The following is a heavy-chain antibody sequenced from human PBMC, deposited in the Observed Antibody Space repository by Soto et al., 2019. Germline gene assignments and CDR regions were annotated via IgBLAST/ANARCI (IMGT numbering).Heavy chain of an antibody. J-gene: IGHJ6*02. V-gene: IGHV3-30*03. CDR1: GFTFSSYG. CDR2: ISYDGSNK. CDR3: VVVAATPGTDGMDV. D-gene: IGHD2-15*01. Sequence: QVPLVESGGGVVQPGRSLRLSCAASGFTFSSYGMHWVRQAPGKGLEWVAVISYDGSNKYYADSVKGRFTISRDNSKNTLYLKMNSLRAEDTAVYYGVVVAATPGTDGMDVWGQGTTVTVSS.